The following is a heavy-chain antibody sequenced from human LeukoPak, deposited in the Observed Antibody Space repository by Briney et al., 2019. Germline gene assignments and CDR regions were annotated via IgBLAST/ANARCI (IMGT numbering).Heavy chain of an antibody. CDR3: ARFRRYGDYDTRDDI. CDR2: ISGSGGST. CDR1: GFTSSSYA. Sequence: GGSLRLSCAASGFTSSSYAMSWVRQAPGKGLEWVSAISGSGGSTYYADSVKGRFTISRDNSKNTLYLQMNSLRAEDTAVYYCARFRRYGDYDTRDDIWGQGTMVTVSS. V-gene: IGHV3-23*01. D-gene: IGHD4-17*01. J-gene: IGHJ3*02.